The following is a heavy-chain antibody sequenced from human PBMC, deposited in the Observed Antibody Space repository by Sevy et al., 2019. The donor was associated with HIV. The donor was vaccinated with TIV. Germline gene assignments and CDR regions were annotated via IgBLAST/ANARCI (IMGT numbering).Heavy chain of an antibody. D-gene: IGHD2-2*02. CDR1: GFTFSNYA. CDR2: IWSDGAYQ. CDR3: AKVGYCSSTSCYSIYYGMDV. Sequence: GGSLRLSCAATGFTFSNYAMHWVRQAPGKGMEWVAIIWSDGAYQYHGDSVKGRFTISRDNSKNTLYLQMNSLRVEDTAVYYCAKVGYCSSTSCYSIYYGMDVWGRGTTVTVSS. J-gene: IGHJ6*02. V-gene: IGHV3-33*06.